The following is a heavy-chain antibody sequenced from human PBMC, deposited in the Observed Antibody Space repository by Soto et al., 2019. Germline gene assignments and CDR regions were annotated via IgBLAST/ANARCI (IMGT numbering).Heavy chain of an antibody. V-gene: IGHV3-21*01. Sequence: GGSLRLSCAASEFTFSSYSMNWVRQAPGKGLEWVSSISSSSSYIYYADSVKGRFTISRDNAKNSLYLQMNSLRAEDTAVYYCARASSGWIDYWGQGTLVTVSS. CDR3: ARASSGWIDY. CDR1: EFTFSSYS. D-gene: IGHD6-19*01. CDR2: ISSSSSYI. J-gene: IGHJ4*02.